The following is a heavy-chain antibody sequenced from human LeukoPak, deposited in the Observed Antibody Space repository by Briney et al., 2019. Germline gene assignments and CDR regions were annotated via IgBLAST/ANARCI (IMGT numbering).Heavy chain of an antibody. CDR3: ARASYDSSGRSDGAFDI. D-gene: IGHD3-22*01. J-gene: IGHJ3*02. Sequence: SVKVSCKASGGTFSSYAISWVRQAPGRGLEWMGRIIPIFGTANYAQKFQGRVTITTDESTSTAYMELSSLRSEDTAVYYCARASYDSSGRSDGAFDIWGQGTMVTVSS. CDR2: IIPIFGTA. CDR1: GGTFSSYA. V-gene: IGHV1-69*05.